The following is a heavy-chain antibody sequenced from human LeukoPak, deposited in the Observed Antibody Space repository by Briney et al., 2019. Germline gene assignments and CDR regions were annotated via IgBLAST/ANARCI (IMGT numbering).Heavy chain of an antibody. CDR3: ARDRLGPSFSVSHFDL. Sequence: GGSLRLSCATSGFTFLDYGLSWVRRAPGKGLEWLCAINYNGAITDYADSVKGRFTISRDNAKNSLYLRMDSLRAEDTALYYCARDRLGPSFSVSHFDLWGQGTLVTVSS. CDR1: GFTFLDYG. V-gene: IGHV3-20*04. D-gene: IGHD3-3*02. CDR2: INYNGAIT. J-gene: IGHJ4*02.